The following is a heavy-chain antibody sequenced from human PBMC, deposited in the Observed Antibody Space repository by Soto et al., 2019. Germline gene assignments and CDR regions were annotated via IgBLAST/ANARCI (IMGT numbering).Heavy chain of an antibody. CDR1: GFTFSSYA. V-gene: IGHV3-23*01. CDR3: AKVYQMYYDFWSGYYGPVYFDY. J-gene: IGHJ4*02. Sequence: PGGSLRLSCAASGFTFSSYAMSWVRQAPGKGLGWVSAISGSGGSTYYADSVKGRFTISRDNSKNTLYLQMNSLRAEDTAVYYCAKVYQMYYDFWSGYYGPVYFDYWGQGTLVTVSS. CDR2: ISGSGGST. D-gene: IGHD3-3*01.